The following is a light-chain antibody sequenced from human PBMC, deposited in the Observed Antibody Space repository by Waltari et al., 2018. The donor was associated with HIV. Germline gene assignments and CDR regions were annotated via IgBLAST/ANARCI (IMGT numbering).Light chain of an antibody. V-gene: IGKV3-15*01. CDR3: QQYNNWPPWT. J-gene: IGKJ1*01. CDR2: GAS. Sequence: EIVMTQSPATLSVSPGERATLSCRASQSVTRNFAWYQQKPGQAPRHLIYGASTRATGSPARFSGSGSGTEFTLTISSLQSEDFAVYYCQQYNNWPPWTFGQGTKVEIK. CDR1: QSVTRN.